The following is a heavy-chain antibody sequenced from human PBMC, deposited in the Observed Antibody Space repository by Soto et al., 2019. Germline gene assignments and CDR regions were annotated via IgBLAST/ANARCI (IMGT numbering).Heavy chain of an antibody. CDR3: ARGRVVLLPGGGRYFDL. Sequence: QVQLQQWGAGLLKPSETLSLTCAVYGGSFSGYYWSWIRQPPGKGLEWIGEINHSGSTNYNPSLKSRVTISVATSKNQFSLKLSSVTAADTAVYYCARGRVVLLPGGGRYFDLWGRGTLVTVSS. CDR2: INHSGST. V-gene: IGHV4-34*01. J-gene: IGHJ2*01. D-gene: IGHD3-10*01. CDR1: GGSFSGYY.